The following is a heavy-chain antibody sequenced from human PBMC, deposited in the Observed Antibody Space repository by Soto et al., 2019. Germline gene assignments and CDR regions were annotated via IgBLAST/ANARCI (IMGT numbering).Heavy chain of an antibody. CDR1: GFTFSSYG. D-gene: IGHD2-2*01. J-gene: IGHJ4*02. Sequence: GGSLRLSCAASGFTFSSYGMHWVRQAPGKGLEWVAVIWYDGSNKYYADSVKGRFTISRDNSKNTLYLQMNSLRAEDTAVYYCARDLVAAARYYFDYWGQGTLVTVSS. V-gene: IGHV3-33*01. CDR2: IWYDGSNK. CDR3: ARDLVAAARYYFDY.